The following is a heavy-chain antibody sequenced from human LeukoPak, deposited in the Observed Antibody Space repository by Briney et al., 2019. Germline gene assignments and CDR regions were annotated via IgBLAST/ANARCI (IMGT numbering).Heavy chain of an antibody. Sequence: SETLSLTCAVYGGSFSGYYWSWIRQPPGKGLEWIGEINHSGSTNYNPSLKSRVTISVDTSKNQFSLKLSSVTAADTAVYYCARGARNWFDPWGQGTLVTVSS. CDR3: ARGARNWFDP. V-gene: IGHV4-34*01. J-gene: IGHJ5*02. CDR2: INHSGST. CDR1: GGSFSGYY.